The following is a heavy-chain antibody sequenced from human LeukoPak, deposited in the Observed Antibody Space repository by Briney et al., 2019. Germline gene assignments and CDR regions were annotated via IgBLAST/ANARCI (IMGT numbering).Heavy chain of an antibody. CDR3: ARNSYSNYQINYFDY. D-gene: IGHD4-11*01. CDR1: GYTFTSYG. Sequence: GASVKVSCKASGYTFTSYGISWVRQAPGQGLEWMGWISAYNGNTNYAQKLQGRVTMTTDTSTSTAYMELSSLRSEDTAVYYCARNSYSNYQINYFDYWGQGTLVTVSS. V-gene: IGHV1-18*01. CDR2: ISAYNGNT. J-gene: IGHJ4*02.